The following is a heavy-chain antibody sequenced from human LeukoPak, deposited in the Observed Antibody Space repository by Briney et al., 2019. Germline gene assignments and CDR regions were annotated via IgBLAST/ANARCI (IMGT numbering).Heavy chain of an antibody. J-gene: IGHJ4*02. Sequence: PGGTLRLSCAASGFTVSSTYMTWVRQAPGRGLEWVSVIYSGGGMYYADSVKGRFTISRDSSKNTVYLQMNSLRAEDTAVYYCARGGREVGSTRGNYFDYWGQGTPVTVSS. CDR2: IYSGGGM. CDR1: GFTVSSTY. CDR3: ARGGREVGSTRGNYFDY. V-gene: IGHV3-66*02. D-gene: IGHD1-26*01.